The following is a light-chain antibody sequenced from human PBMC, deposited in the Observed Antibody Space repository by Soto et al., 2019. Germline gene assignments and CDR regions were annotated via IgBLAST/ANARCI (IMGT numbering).Light chain of an antibody. V-gene: IGLV1-44*01. J-gene: IGLJ3*02. Sequence: QSVLTQPPSASGTPGQRVTISCSGSSSNIGSNTVNWYQQLPGTAPKLLIYSNNQRPSGVPDRFSGSKSSTSASLAVSGLQSEDEADYYCAAWDDSLNGVVFGVGTKVTVL. CDR3: AAWDDSLNGVV. CDR1: SSNIGSNT. CDR2: SNN.